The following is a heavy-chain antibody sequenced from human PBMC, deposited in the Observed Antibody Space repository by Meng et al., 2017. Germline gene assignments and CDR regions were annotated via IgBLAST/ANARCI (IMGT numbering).Heavy chain of an antibody. CDR1: GDSVSSNSAA. D-gene: IGHD1-26*01. CDR2: AYYRSKWYH. CDR3: ARGSYSFDS. V-gene: IGHV6-1*01. J-gene: IGHJ4*02. Sequence: QRQLQQSGPGLAKPSQTLSLICALSGDSVSSNSAAWNWIRQSPSRGLEWLGRAYYRSKWYHDYAESVKSRISIDPDTSKNQFSLQLRSVTPEDSAVYYCARGSYSFDSWGQRTLATVSS.